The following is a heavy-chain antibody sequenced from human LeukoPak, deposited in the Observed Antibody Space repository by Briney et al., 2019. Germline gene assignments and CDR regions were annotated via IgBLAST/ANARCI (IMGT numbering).Heavy chain of an antibody. D-gene: IGHD3-16*01. J-gene: IGHJ4*02. CDR1: GFTFSSYA. CDR2: ISYDGSYK. Sequence: GGSLRLSCAASGFTFSSYAMHWVRQAPGKGLEWVAVISYDGSYKYYADSVKGRFTISRDNSKNTLYLQMNSLRAEDTAVYYCARGARVTYAELDYWGQGTLVTVSS. V-gene: IGHV3-30-3*01. CDR3: ARGARVTYAELDY.